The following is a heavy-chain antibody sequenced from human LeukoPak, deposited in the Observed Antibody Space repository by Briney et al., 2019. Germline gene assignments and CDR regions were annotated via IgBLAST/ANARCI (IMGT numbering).Heavy chain of an antibody. CDR3: ATNSYGYHY. CDR2: IRPSGST. Sequence: GASVKVSCKASGYTFTSYYIHWVRQAPGQGLEYMGIIRPSGSTAYAQKFQGRVTMTRDTSTSAVYMELSSLRSEDTAVYYCATNSYGYHYWGQGTLVTVSS. V-gene: IGHV1-46*01. D-gene: IGHD5-18*01. J-gene: IGHJ4*02. CDR1: GYTFTSYY.